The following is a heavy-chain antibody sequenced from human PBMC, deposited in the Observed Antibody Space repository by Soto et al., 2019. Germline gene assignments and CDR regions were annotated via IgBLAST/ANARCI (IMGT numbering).Heavy chain of an antibody. D-gene: IGHD3-3*01. J-gene: IGHJ4*02. V-gene: IGHV4-59*01. CDR2: IFYSDNT. Sequence: PSETLSLTCTVSGGPISTYYWIWVRQSPGKGLEWLGYIFYSDNTNYNPSLESRLSISVDTSKNQISLTLNSVTAADTAVYYCARAGETYYDFWSGFSPIDYWGPGTLVTVS. CDR1: GGPISTYY. CDR3: ARAGETYYDFWSGFSPIDY.